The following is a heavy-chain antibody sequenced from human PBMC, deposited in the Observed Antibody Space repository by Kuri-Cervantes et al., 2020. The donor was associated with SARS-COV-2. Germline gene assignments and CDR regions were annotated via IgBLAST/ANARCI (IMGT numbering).Heavy chain of an antibody. Sequence: ASVKVSCKASGYTFSNYGITWVRQAPGQGLEWMGWISAYYGDTDYAQNLQGRVTMTTDTSTTTAYMELRSLRSDDTAVYYCARGGYTNALDYWAREPWSPSPQ. CDR3: ARGGYTNALDY. CDR1: GYTFSNYG. V-gene: IGHV1-18*01. J-gene: IGHJ4*02. CDR2: ISAYYGDT. D-gene: IGHD4-11*01.